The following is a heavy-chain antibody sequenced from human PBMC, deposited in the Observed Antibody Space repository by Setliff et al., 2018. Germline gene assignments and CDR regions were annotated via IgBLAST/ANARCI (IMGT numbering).Heavy chain of an antibody. J-gene: IGHJ4*01. CDR2: IIPIFGTA. Sequence: SVKVSCKASGGTFSSYAISWVRQAPGQGLEWMGRIIPIFGTANYAQKFQGRVTITTDKSTSTAYMELSSLRSVDTAVYYCARDPILYDSSGYLNYFDYWGQGTLVTVSS. CDR1: GGTFSSYA. V-gene: IGHV1-69*05. CDR3: ARDPILYDSSGYLNYFDY. D-gene: IGHD3-22*01.